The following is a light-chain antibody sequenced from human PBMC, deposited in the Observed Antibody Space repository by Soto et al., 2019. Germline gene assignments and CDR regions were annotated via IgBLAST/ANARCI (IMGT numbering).Light chain of an antibody. J-gene: IGLJ3*02. CDR2: EDN. CDR3: QSYDTSTLV. Sequence: FMLTQPHSVSESPEKTVTISCTRSSGSIASSYVQWYQQRPGSAPTTVIYEDNQRPSGVPDRFSGSIDNSSNSASLTISGLKTEDEAHYHCQSYDTSTLVFGGGTKLTVL. V-gene: IGLV6-57*03. CDR1: SGSIASSY.